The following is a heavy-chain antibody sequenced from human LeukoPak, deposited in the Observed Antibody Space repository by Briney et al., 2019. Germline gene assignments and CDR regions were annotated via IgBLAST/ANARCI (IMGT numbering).Heavy chain of an antibody. CDR3: AFIAAAGNY. J-gene: IGHJ4*02. CDR1: GGSFSGYY. D-gene: IGHD6-13*01. V-gene: IGHV4-34*01. CDR2: INHSGST. Sequence: PSETLSLTCAVYGGSFSGYYWSWIRQPPGKGLEWIGEINHSGSTNYNPSLKSRVTISVDTSKNQFSLKLSSVTAADTAVHYCAFIAAAGNYWGQGTLVTVSS.